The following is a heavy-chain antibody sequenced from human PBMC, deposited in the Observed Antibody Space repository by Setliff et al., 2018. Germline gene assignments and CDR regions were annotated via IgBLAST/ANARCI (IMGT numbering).Heavy chain of an antibody. D-gene: IGHD5-18*01. CDR3: ASNRAAMALDDP. CDR2: IYWSGNT. Sequence: KTSETLSLTCTVSGASINSLSWWSWVRQSPGKGLEWIGSIYWSGNTWYNPSFKSRVTISIDTSKNQFSLKMSSVTAADTAVYYCASNRAAMALDDPWGQGKLVTVSS. V-gene: IGHV4-38-2*02. J-gene: IGHJ5*02. CDR1: GASINSLSW.